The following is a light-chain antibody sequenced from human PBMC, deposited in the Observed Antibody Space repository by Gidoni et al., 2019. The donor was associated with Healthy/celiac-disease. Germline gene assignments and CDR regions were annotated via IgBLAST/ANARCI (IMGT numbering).Light chain of an antibody. J-gene: IGLJ2*01. CDR3: QAWDSSLEV. CDR1: KLGDKY. Sequence: SYELTQPPSVSVSPGQTASITCSGDKLGDKYACWYQQKPGQSPVLVIDQDSKRPSGIPERFSGSNSGNTATLTISGTQAMDEADYYCQAWDSSLEVFGGGTKLTVL. V-gene: IGLV3-1*01. CDR2: QDS.